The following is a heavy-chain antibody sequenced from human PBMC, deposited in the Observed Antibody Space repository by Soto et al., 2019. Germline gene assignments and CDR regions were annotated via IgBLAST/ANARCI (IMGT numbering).Heavy chain of an antibody. D-gene: IGHD2-8*01. CDR1: GGSISSGGYY. J-gene: IGHJ6*02. V-gene: IGHV4-31*03. CDR2: IYYSGST. CDR3: AREEYCTNGVCATGYYYGMDV. Sequence: SETLSLTCTVSGGSISSGGYYWSWIRQHPGKGLEWIGYIYYSGSTYYNPSLKSRVTISVDTSKNQFSLKLSSVTAADTAVYYCAREEYCTNGVCATGYYYGMDVWGQGTKVTFSS.